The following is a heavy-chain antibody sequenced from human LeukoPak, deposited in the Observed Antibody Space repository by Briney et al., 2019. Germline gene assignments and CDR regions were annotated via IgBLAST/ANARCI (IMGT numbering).Heavy chain of an antibody. D-gene: IGHD6-13*01. Sequence: SETLSLTCSVSIGSISSSKWWSWVRQSPVKGLEWIGEIYLYGTTNYNPSFTSRVTMSVDRSRNQFSLKLSSVSAADTAVYYCARSSSTNEAGHYYGMDVWGQGTTVTVSS. CDR1: IGSISSSKW. J-gene: IGHJ6*02. CDR2: IYLYGTT. V-gene: IGHV4-4*02. CDR3: ARSSSTNEAGHYYGMDV.